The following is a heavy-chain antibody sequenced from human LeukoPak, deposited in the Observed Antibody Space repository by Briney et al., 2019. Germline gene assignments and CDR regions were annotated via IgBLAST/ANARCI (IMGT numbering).Heavy chain of an antibody. CDR3: ARSSKRDCSGGSCYYYYGMDV. Sequence: PGGSLRLSCAASGFTFSSYWMSWVRQAPGKGLEWVANIKQDGSEKYYVDSVKGRFTISRDNAKNSLDLQMNSLRAEDTAVYFCARSSKRDCSGGSCYYYYGMDVWGRGTTVTVSS. CDR2: IKQDGSEK. CDR1: GFTFSSYW. V-gene: IGHV3-7*03. J-gene: IGHJ6*02. D-gene: IGHD2-15*01.